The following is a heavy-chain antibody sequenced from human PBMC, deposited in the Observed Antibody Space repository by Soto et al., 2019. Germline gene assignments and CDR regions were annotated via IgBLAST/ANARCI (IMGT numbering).Heavy chain of an antibody. D-gene: IGHD3-16*02. J-gene: IGHJ1*01. CDR2: INPNSGGT. CDR3: ASGHLGELSLTAY. CDR1: TGNY. Sequence: TGNYRWSPYQEKGQGLEWMGWINPNSGGTNYAQKFQGWVTMTRDTSISTAYMELSRLRSDDTAVYYCASGHLGELSLTAYWGQRTLVIVFS. V-gene: IGHV1-2*04.